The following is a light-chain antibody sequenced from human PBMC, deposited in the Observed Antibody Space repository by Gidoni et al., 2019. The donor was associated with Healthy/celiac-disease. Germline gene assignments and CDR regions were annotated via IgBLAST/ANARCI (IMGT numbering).Light chain of an antibody. CDR1: SSNSGAGYD. J-gene: IGLJ3*02. Sequence: QSVLTQPPSGSGAPGQRVTISCTGSSSNSGAGYDVHWYQQLPGAAPKLLIYGNSNRPSVVPDRFSGSKSGTSASLAITGLQAEDEADYYCQSYDSSLSGWVFGGGTKLTVL. CDR2: GNS. CDR3: QSYDSSLSGWV. V-gene: IGLV1-40*01.